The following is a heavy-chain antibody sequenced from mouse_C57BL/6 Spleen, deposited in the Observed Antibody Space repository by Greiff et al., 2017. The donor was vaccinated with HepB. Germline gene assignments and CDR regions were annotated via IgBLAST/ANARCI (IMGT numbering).Heavy chain of an antibody. CDR1: GYTFTDHT. CDR2: IYPRDGST. CDR3: ARNDYYSAMDY. D-gene: IGHD2-3*01. Sequence: VQVVESDAELVKPGASVKISCKVSGYTFTDHTIHWMKQRPEQGLEWIGYIYPRDGSTKYNEKLKGKATLTADKSSSTAYMQLNSLTSEDSSVYFCARNDYYSAMDYWGQGTSVTVSS. J-gene: IGHJ4*01. V-gene: IGHV1-78*01.